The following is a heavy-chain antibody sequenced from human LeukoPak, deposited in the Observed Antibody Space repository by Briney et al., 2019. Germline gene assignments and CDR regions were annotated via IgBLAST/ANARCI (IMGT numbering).Heavy chain of an antibody. V-gene: IGHV1-2*02. CDR2: INPNSGDT. CDR3: ARDRTSGYNWFDP. J-gene: IGHJ5*02. CDR1: GYTFTGYY. D-gene: IGHD3-22*01. Sequence: ASVKVSCKASGYTFTGYYMHWVRQAPGQGLEWMGWINPNSGDTNYVQKFQGRVTMTRDTSIGTAYMELSRLTSDDTAMYYCARDRTSGYNWFDPWGQGTLVTVSS.